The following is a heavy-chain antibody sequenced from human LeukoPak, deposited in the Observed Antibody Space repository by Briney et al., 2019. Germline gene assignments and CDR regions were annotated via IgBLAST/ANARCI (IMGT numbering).Heavy chain of an antibody. V-gene: IGHV3-21*01. CDR2: ISSSSSYI. CDR1: GFTFSSYS. CDR3: ARDEVAVAGTCQH. D-gene: IGHD6-19*01. J-gene: IGHJ1*01. Sequence: GGSLRLSCAASGFTFSSYSMNWVRQAPGKGLEWVSSISSSSSYIYYADSVKGRFTISRDNAKNSLYLRMNSLRAEDTAVYYCARDEVAVAGTCQHWGQGTLVTVSS.